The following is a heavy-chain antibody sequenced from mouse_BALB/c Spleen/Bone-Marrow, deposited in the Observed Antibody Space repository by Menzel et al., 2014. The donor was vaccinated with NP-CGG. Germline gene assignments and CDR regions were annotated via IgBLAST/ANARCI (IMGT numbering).Heavy chain of an antibody. V-gene: IGHV5-6*01. J-gene: IGHJ4*01. CDR1: GFTFSNYG. CDR3: ARLTPDYAMDY. D-gene: IGHD1-3*01. CDR2: ISSGGSYT. Sequence: EVHLVESGGDLVKPGGSLKLSCAASGFTFSNYGMSWVRQTPDKRLEWDATISSGGSYTYFPDSVKGRFTISRDNAKNTLYLQMNSLKSEDAAMYYCARLTPDYAMDYWGQGTSVTVSS.